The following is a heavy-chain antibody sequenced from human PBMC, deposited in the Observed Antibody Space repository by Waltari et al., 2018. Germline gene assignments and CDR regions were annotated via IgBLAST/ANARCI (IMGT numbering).Heavy chain of an antibody. V-gene: IGHV3-73*01. D-gene: IGHD3-22*01. J-gene: IGHJ6*03. Sequence: EVQLVESGGGLVQPGGSLKLSCAASGFTFSGSAMHWVRQASGKGLEWVGRIRSKANSYATAYAASVKGRFTISRDDSKNTAYLQMNSLKTEDTAVYYCTRPYSSGYPWYYYYYMDVWGKGTTVTVSS. CDR1: GFTFSGSA. CDR2: IRSKANSYAT. CDR3: TRPYSSGYPWYYYYYMDV.